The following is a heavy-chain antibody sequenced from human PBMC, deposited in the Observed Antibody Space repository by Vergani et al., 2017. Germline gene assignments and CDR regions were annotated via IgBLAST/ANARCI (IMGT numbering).Heavy chain of an antibody. CDR2: IRSKANSYAT. J-gene: IGHJ5*02. V-gene: IGHV3-73*01. CDR1: GFTFSGSA. Sequence: EVQLVESGGGLVQPGGSLKLSCAASGFTFSGSAMHWVRQASGKVLEWVGRIRSKANSYATAYAASVKGRFTISRDDSKNTAYLQMNSLKTEDTAVYYCTRPDDYIWYWFDPWGQGTLVTVSS. D-gene: IGHD4-11*01. CDR3: TRPDDYIWYWFDP.